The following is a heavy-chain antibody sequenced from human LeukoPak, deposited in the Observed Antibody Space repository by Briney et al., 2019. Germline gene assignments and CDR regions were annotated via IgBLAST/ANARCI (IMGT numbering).Heavy chain of an antibody. CDR2: IYPSGST. CDR3: ARQGGYSYGDAFDI. Sequence: KPSETLSLTCTVSGGSISSYYWSWIRQPAGKGLEWIGRIYPSGSTNYNPSLKSRVTISVDTSKNQFSLKLSSVTAADTAVYYCARQGGYSYGDAFDIWGQGTMVTVSS. D-gene: IGHD5-18*01. CDR1: GGSISSYY. V-gene: IGHV4-4*07. J-gene: IGHJ3*02.